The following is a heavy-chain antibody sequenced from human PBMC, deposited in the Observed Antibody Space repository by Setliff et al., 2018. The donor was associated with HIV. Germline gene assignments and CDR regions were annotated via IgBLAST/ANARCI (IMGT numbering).Heavy chain of an antibody. D-gene: IGHD5-12*01. J-gene: IGHJ6*03. V-gene: IGHV4-39*01. CDR1: GGSISSSSYS. CDR2: IYYSGST. Sequence: SETLSLTCTVSGGSISSSSYSWGWIRQPPGKGLEWIGSIYYSGSTYYNPSLKSRVTISVDTSKNQFSLKLSSVTAGDTAMYYCSRGIVQRQWLRSLIFYYYYMDVWANGTMVTVSS. CDR3: SRGIVQRQWLRSLIFYYYYMDV.